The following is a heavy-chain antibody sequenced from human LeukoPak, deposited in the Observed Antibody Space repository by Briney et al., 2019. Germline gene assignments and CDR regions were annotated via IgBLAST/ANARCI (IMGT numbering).Heavy chain of an antibody. CDR1: GYTFTSYG. Sequence: ASVKVSCKASGYTFTSYGISWVRQAPGQGLEWMGWISAYNGNTSYAQKLQGRVTMTTDTSTSTAYMELRSLRSDDTAVYYCARRAVVATRGYYYYMDVWGKGTTVTVSS. J-gene: IGHJ6*03. CDR2: ISAYNGNT. CDR3: ARRAVVATRGYYYYMDV. V-gene: IGHV1-18*01. D-gene: IGHD5-12*01.